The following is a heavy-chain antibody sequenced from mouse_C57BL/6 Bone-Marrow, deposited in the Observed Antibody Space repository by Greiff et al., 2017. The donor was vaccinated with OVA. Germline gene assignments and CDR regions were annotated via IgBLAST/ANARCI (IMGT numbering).Heavy chain of an antibody. J-gene: IGHJ2*01. V-gene: IGHV3-1*01. CDR1: GYSITSGYD. Sequence: EVKVEESGPGMVKPSQSLSLTCTVTGYSITSGYDWHWIRHFPGNKLEWMGYISYSGSTNYNPSLKSRISITHDTSKNHFFLKLNSVTTEDTATYYCARELRFYYFDYWGQGTTLTVSS. CDR2: ISYSGST. D-gene: IGHD1-1*01. CDR3: ARELRFYYFDY.